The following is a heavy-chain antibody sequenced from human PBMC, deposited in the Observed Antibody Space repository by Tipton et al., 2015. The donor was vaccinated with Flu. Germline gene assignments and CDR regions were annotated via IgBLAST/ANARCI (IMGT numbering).Heavy chain of an antibody. CDR3: ARRDYSNYVSEPKNWFDP. CDR2: IHRIGST. CDR1: GDSIRNDYF. D-gene: IGHD4-11*01. V-gene: IGHV4-38-2*01. J-gene: IGHJ5*02. Sequence: LRLSCAVSGDSIRNDYFWGWIRQPPGKGLEWIATIHRIGSTKYNPSLKSRVTISVDTSKNQFYLEMRSVTAADMAVYYCARRDYSNYVSEPKNWFDPWGQGVLVTVSS.